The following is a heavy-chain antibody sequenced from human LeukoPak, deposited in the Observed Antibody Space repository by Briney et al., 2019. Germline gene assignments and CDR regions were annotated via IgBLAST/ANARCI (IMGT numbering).Heavy chain of an antibody. D-gene: IGHD3-3*01. CDR2: ISAYNGNT. Sequence: ASVKVSCKASGYTFTSYGISWVRQAPGQGLEWMGWISAYNGNTNYAQKLQGRVTMTTDTSTSTAYMELRSLRSDDTAVYYCARGPAKIWSGYSRRNAGFDYWGQGTLVTVSS. CDR1: GYTFTSYG. CDR3: ARGPAKIWSGYSRRNAGFDY. J-gene: IGHJ4*02. V-gene: IGHV1-18*01.